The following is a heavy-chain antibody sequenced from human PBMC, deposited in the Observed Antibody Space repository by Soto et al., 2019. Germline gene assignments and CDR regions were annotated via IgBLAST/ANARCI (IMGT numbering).Heavy chain of an antibody. CDR1: GYTFTRYY. CDR2: INPSGGST. CDR3: ARPGAADTAMVTAFDI. D-gene: IGHD5-18*01. V-gene: IGHV1-46*01. Sequence: QVQLVPSGAEVKKPGASVKVSCKASGYTFTRYYMHGVRQAPGQGLEWMGIINPSGGSTSYAQKFQGRVTLTRDTSPSTVDMELSSLRSEDTAVYYCARPGAADTAMVTAFDIWGQGTMVTVSS. J-gene: IGHJ3*02.